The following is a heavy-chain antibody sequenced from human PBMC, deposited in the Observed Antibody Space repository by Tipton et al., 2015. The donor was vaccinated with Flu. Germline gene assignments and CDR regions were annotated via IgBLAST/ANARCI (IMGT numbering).Heavy chain of an antibody. D-gene: IGHD3-22*01. Sequence: LRLSCTVSDGSITGYYWSWIRRPPGKGLEWIGRIYTTGNTNYSPSLRSRVTISLDTSKNQFSLKLSSVTAADTAVYYCARGPGYYDSSAYFVFWGQGTLVTVSS. V-gene: IGHV4-4*07. J-gene: IGHJ4*02. CDR2: IYTTGNT. CDR3: ARGPGYYDSSAYFVF. CDR1: DGSITGYY.